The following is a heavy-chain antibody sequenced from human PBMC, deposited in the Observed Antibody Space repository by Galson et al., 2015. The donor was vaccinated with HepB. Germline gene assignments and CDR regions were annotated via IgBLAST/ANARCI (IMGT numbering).Heavy chain of an antibody. J-gene: IGHJ4*02. V-gene: IGHV3-33*01. Sequence: SLRLSCAASGFTFSSFGMHWVRQAPGKGLEWLAVIWHDGTSEYYTDSVKGRFIISRDNLKNTLYLQMNSLRVEDTAVYYCARPGINCGGDCYELDCWGQGTLVTVSS. CDR2: IWHDGTSE. CDR1: GFTFSSFG. CDR3: ARPGINCGGDCYELDC. D-gene: IGHD2-21*01.